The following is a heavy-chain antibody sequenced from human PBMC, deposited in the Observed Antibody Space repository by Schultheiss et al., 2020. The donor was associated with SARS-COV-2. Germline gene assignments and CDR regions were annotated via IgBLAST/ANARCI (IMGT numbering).Heavy chain of an antibody. CDR1: GDSVRSTVW. Sequence: SETLSLTCTVSGDSVRSTVWWSWVRQPPGKGLEWIGEVSHTGVSKNNPSLKSRVTISVDTSKNQLSLKLSSVTAADTAVYYCARRDSSGSRPDFDYWGQGTLVTVSS. V-gene: IGHV4-4*02. CDR2: VSHTGVS. CDR3: ARRDSSGSRPDFDY. D-gene: IGHD6-19*01. J-gene: IGHJ4*02.